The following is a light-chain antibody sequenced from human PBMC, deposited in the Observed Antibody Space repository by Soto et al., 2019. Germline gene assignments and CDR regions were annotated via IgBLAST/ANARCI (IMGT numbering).Light chain of an antibody. CDR3: SSYTTSSPLGV. J-gene: IGLJ1*01. CDR1: SSDVGGYEY. Sequence: QSALTQPASVSGSPGQSITISCTGTSSDVGGYEYVSWYQQHPGKAPKRIIYDVSDRPSGVSNRFSGSKSGNTASLAISGLQAEDEADYYCSSYTTSSPLGVFGNGTKVTVL. V-gene: IGLV2-14*03. CDR2: DVS.